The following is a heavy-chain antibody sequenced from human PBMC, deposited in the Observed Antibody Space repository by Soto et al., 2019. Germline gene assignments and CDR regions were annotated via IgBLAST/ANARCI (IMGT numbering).Heavy chain of an antibody. J-gene: IGHJ1*01. CDR2: ISGSGGST. CDR1: GFTFSSYA. D-gene: IGHD6-13*01. V-gene: IGHV3-23*01. CDR3: AKHSSSWPRAEYFQH. Sequence: EVQLLESGGGLVQPGGSLRLSCAASGFTFSSYAMSWVRQAPGKGLEWVSAISGSGGSTYYADSVKGRFTISRDNSKNTLYLQMISLRAEATAVYYCAKHSSSWPRAEYFQHWGQGTLVTVSS.